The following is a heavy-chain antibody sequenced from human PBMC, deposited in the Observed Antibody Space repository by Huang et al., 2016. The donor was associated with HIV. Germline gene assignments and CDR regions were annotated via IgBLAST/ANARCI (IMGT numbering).Heavy chain of an antibody. V-gene: IGHV4-34*01. CDR3: ARPKMTATPSDSSWSYFDF. CDR1: VGSFSDYF. Sequence: QVRLEQWGPNLLKPSDTLSLKCAVYVGSFSDYFWTWIRQSPVKGLEWIGEVNHRGSATHNPSLRSRVSMSVDSSKNQFYLNLTSVTAADTAVYFCARPKMTATPSDSSWSYFDFWGRGTPVTVSS. D-gene: IGHD3-10*01. CDR2: VNHRGSA. J-gene: IGHJ4*02.